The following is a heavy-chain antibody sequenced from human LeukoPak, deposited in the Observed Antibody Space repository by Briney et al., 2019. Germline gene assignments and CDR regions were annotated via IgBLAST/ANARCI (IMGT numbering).Heavy chain of an antibody. CDR3: AKDYVVGSIDY. J-gene: IGHJ4*02. CDR1: GFTFRNYG. V-gene: IGHV3-23*01. D-gene: IGHD2-21*01. Sequence: GGTLRLSCAASGFTFRNYGMSWVRQAPGKGLEWVSAISNSGGNTYYADSVKGRFTISRDNSRNTLYLQMNSLRAEDSAVYYCAKDYVVGSIDYWGQGTLVTVSS. CDR2: ISNSGGNT.